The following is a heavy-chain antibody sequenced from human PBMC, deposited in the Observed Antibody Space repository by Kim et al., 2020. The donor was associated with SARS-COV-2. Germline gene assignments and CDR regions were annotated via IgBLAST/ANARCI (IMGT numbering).Heavy chain of an antibody. CDR1: GFTFSKFA. CDR3: AKGGSKFDWLLFDF. D-gene: IGHD3-9*01. V-gene: IGHV3-30*18. J-gene: IGHJ4*02. CDR2: VSFDGSKK. Sequence: GRSLRLSCVASGFTFSKFAIHWVRQAPGKGLEWVAVVSFDGSKKEYSDSVKGLFTIARDMSKNTVYLEMNSLRPEDTAVYYCAKGGSKFDWLLFDFWGQG.